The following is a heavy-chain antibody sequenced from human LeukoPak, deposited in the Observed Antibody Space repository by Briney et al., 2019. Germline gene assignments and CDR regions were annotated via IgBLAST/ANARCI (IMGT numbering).Heavy chain of an antibody. CDR1: GFTFSSYS. CDR2: ISSSSSYI. CDR3: ARVLVDDSSGYHIDY. J-gene: IGHJ4*02. D-gene: IGHD3-22*01. V-gene: IGHV3-21*01. Sequence: GGSLRLSCAASGFTFSSYSMNWVRQAPGKGLEWVSSISSSSSYIYYADSVKGRFTISGDNAKNSLYLQMNSLRAEDTAVYYCARVLVDDSSGYHIDYWGQGTLVTVSS.